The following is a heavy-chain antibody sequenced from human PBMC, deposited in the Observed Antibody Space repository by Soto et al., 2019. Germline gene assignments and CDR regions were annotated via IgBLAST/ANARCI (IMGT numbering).Heavy chain of an antibody. V-gene: IGHV1-3*01. CDR2: INAGNGNT. Sequence: ASVKVSCKASGYTFTSYAMHWVRQAPGQRLEWMGWINAGNGNTKYSQKFQGRVTITADKSTSTAYMELSSLRSEDTAVYYCARDSGEDIVVVPAAMTISWFDPWGQGTLVTVSS. CDR1: GYTFTSYA. J-gene: IGHJ5*02. D-gene: IGHD2-2*01. CDR3: ARDSGEDIVVVPAAMTISWFDP.